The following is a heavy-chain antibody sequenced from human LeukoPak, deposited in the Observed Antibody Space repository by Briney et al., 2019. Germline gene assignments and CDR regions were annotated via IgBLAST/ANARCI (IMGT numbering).Heavy chain of an antibody. V-gene: IGHV3-21*01. Sequence: GGSLRLSCAASGFTFSSYWMHWVRQAPGKGLEWVSSISSSSSYIYYADSVKGRFTISRDNAKNSLYLQMNSLRAEDTAVYYCAEGVGIQLWYYWGQGTLVTVSS. J-gene: IGHJ4*02. CDR1: GFTFSSYW. CDR2: ISSSSSYI. CDR3: AEGVGIQLWYY. D-gene: IGHD5-18*01.